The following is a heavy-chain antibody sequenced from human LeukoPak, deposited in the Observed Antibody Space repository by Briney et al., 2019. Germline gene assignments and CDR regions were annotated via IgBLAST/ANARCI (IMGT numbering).Heavy chain of an antibody. CDR3: ARDQYDFWSGYVYYYYMDV. D-gene: IGHD3-3*01. V-gene: IGHV3-74*01. CDR1: GFTFSSYW. Sequence: GGSLRLSCAASGFTFSSYWMHWVRQAPGKGLVWVSRINSDGSSTSYADSVKGRFTISRDNAKNTLYLQMNSLRAEDTAVYYCARDQYDFWSGYVYYYYMDVWGKGTTVTVSS. CDR2: INSDGSST. J-gene: IGHJ6*03.